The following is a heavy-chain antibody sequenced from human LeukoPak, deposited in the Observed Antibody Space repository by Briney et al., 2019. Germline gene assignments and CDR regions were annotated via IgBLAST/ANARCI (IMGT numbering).Heavy chain of an antibody. J-gene: IGHJ6*02. CDR2: INPNSGGT. V-gene: IGHV1-2*02. Sequence: GASVKVSCKASGYTFTGYYMHWVRQAPGQGLEWMGWINPNSGGTNYAQKFQGRVTMTRDTSISTAYMELSRLRSDDTAVYYCAREIVAAGRRFYSPPGKGNYYYGMDVWGQGTTVTVSS. CDR3: AREIVAAGRRFYSPPGKGNYYYGMDV. CDR1: GYTFTGYY. D-gene: IGHD6-13*01.